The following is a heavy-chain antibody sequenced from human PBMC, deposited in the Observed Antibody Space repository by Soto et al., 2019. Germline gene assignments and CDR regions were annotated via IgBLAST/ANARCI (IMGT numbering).Heavy chain of an antibody. Sequence: ASETLSLTCTVSGGSISSSSYYWGWIRQPPGKGLEGIGSIYYSGSTYYNPSLKSRVTISVDTSKNQFSLKLSSVTAADTAVYYCARSRRVLRFLEWSINYYYYYGMDVWGQGTTVTVSS. J-gene: IGHJ6*02. D-gene: IGHD3-3*01. CDR1: GGSISSSSYY. CDR3: ARSRRVLRFLEWSINYYYYYGMDV. V-gene: IGHV4-39*01. CDR2: IYYSGST.